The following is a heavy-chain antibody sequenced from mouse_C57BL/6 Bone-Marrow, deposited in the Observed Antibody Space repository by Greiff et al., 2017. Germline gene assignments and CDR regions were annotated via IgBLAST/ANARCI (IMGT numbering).Heavy chain of an antibody. CDR3: ARGKWPGAVDY. CDR2: IYPRSGNT. Sequence: QVQLQQSGAELARPGASVKLSCKASGYTFTSYGISWVKQRTGQGLEWIGEIYPRSGNTYYNEQFKGKATLTADKSSSTAYMELRGLTSEDSAVYFCARGKWPGAVDYWGQGTSVTVSS. V-gene: IGHV1-81*01. CDR1: GYTFTSYG. J-gene: IGHJ4*01. D-gene: IGHD1-3*01.